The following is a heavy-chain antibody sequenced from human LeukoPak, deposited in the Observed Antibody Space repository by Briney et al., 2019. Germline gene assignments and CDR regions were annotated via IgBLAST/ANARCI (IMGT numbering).Heavy chain of an antibody. CDR2: IYSGGST. CDR3: AKDHQWLNFQH. D-gene: IGHD3-22*01. J-gene: IGHJ1*01. CDR1: GFTFSSYA. V-gene: IGHV3-66*01. Sequence: GGSLRLSCAASGFTFSSYAMHWIRQAPGKGLEWVSVIYSGGSTYYADSVKGRFTISRDKSKNTLYLQMNSLRAEDTAVYYCAKDHQWLNFQHWGQGTLVTVSS.